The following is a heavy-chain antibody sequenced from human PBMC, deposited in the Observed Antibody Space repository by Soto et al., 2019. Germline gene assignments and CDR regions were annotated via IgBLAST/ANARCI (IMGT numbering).Heavy chain of an antibody. D-gene: IGHD6-19*01. J-gene: IGHJ4*02. CDR1: GFTFSSYA. V-gene: IGHV3-23*01. CDR3: ASRRSGWYFDY. CDR2: ISGSGGST. Sequence: EVQLLESGGGLVQPGGSLRLSCAASGFTFSSYAMNWVRQAPGKGLEWVSVISGSGGSTYYADSVKGRFTISRDNSKNTLYLQMNSLRVEDTAVYSCASRRSGWYFDYWGQGTLVTVSS.